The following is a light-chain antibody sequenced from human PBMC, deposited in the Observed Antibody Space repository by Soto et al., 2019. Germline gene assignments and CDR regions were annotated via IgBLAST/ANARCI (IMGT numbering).Light chain of an antibody. V-gene: IGKV3-15*01. CDR1: QRVYSN. Sequence: MKQSPYTLSVSPGESATLSCRASQRVYSNLAWYQQRPGQAPRLLIYGASTRATGVPARFSGRGSGTEFTLTFCSLQPDDFATYYCQEYVTYSRFGQGAKA. J-gene: IGKJ1*01. CDR3: QEYVTYSR. CDR2: GAS.